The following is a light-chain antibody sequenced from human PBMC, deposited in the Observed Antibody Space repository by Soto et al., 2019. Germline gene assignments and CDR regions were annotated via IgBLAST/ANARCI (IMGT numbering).Light chain of an antibody. CDR3: QQYTNWPTYT. CDR1: QSVRSS. V-gene: IGKV3-15*01. CDR2: GAS. Sequence: EIVMTQSPATLSVSPGERATLSCRASQSVRSSLAWYQQKPGQAPRLLIYGASTSATGIPARFSGSGSGTEFTLTISSLQSEDFAVYYCQQYTNWPTYTFGPGTQLEIK. J-gene: IGKJ2*01.